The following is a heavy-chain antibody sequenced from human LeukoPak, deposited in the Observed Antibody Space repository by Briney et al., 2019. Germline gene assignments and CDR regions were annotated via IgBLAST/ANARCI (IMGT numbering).Heavy chain of an antibody. CDR3: ARDRSPYPLIAEGSYDY. D-gene: IGHD6-13*01. V-gene: IGHV1-3*01. CDR2: INAGNGNT. CDR1: GYTFTSYA. Sequence: ASVKVSCKASGYTFTSYAMHWARQAPGQRLEWMGWINAGNGNTKCSQKFQGRVTITRDTSASTAYMELSSLRSEDTAVYYCARDRSPYPLIAEGSYDYWGQGTLVTVSS. J-gene: IGHJ4*02.